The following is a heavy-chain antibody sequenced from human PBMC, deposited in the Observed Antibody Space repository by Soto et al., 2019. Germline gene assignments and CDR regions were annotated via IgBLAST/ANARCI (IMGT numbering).Heavy chain of an antibody. CDR1: GGSISSSSYY. CDR3: ARRDSSSPTEYYFDY. Sequence: SETLSLTCTVSGGSISSSSYYWGWIRQPPGKGLEWIGSIYYSGSTYYNPSLKSRVTISVDTSKNQFSLKLSSVTAADTAVYYCARRDSSSPTEYYFDYWGQGTLVTVSS. D-gene: IGHD6-13*01. CDR2: IYYSGST. J-gene: IGHJ4*02. V-gene: IGHV4-39*01.